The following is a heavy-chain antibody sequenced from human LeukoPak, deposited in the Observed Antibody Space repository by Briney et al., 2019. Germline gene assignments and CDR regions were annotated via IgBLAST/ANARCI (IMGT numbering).Heavy chain of an antibody. V-gene: IGHV3-21*01. D-gene: IGHD5-24*01. J-gene: IGHJ4*02. CDR2: ISSTSSYI. Sequence: PGGSLRLSCAASGFTFSIYSINWVRQAPGKGLEWVSSISSTSSYIYYADSVKGRFTITRDNAKNSLYLQMTSLRAEDTAVYYCARVMAALGYYFDSWGQGTLVTVSS. CDR3: ARVMAALGYYFDS. CDR1: GFTFSIYS.